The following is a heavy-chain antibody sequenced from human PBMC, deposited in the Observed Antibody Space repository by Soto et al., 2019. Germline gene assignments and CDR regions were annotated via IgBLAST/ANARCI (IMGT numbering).Heavy chain of an antibody. CDR3: AKKMTDGSNWYSFDS. CDR2: IGGSNGVT. CDR1: GFTFSNYA. Sequence: EVQLLESGGGLVQPGGSLRLSCTASGFTFSNYAMTWVRQAPGKGLEWVSVIGGSNGVTYYADSVKGRFTISRDNSENTLYLQMNRLRADDTAVYYCAKKMTDGSNWYSFDSWGQGTLVTVSS. J-gene: IGHJ4*02. V-gene: IGHV3-23*01. D-gene: IGHD6-13*01.